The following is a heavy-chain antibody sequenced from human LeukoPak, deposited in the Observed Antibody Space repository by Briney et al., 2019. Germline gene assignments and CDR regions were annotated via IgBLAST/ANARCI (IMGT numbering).Heavy chain of an antibody. CDR2: INSDGSST. V-gene: IGHV3-74*01. CDR3: ARDLRGYSYGHGH. CDR1: GFTFSSYW. D-gene: IGHD5-18*01. Sequence: GGSLRLSCAASGFTFSSYWMHWVRQAPGKGLVWVSSINSDGSSTSYADSVKGRFTISRDNAKNTLYLQMNSLRAEDTAVYYCARDLRGYSYGHGHWGQGTLVTVSS. J-gene: IGHJ4*02.